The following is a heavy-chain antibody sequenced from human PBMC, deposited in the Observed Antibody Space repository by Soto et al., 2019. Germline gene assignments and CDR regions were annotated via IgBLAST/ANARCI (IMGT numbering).Heavy chain of an antibody. CDR2: INPSNST. J-gene: IGHJ4*01. D-gene: IGHD2-15*01. V-gene: IGHV1-46*03. CDR3: ATVYCSGGSCYSIDY. CDR1: GYTFTSYY. Sequence: ASVKVSCKASGYTFTSYYMHWVRQAPGQGLEWMGIINPSNSTSYAQKFQGRVTMTRDTSTSTVYMEPSSLRSEDTAVYYCATVYCSGGSCYSIDYCG.